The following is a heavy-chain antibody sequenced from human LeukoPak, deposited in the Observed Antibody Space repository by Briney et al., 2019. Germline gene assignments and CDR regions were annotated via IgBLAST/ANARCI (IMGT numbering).Heavy chain of an antibody. J-gene: IGHJ4*02. CDR3: ARSGSYYRSGSYYSDY. Sequence: GGSLRLSCAASGFTFTTYWVTWVRQAPGKGLEWVANIKQDGSEKHYVDSVKGRFTISRDNAKNSLYLQMNSLRGEDTAVYYCARSGSYYRSGSYYSDYWGQGTLVTVSS. CDR2: IKQDGSEK. CDR1: GFTFTTYW. V-gene: IGHV3-7*04. D-gene: IGHD3-10*01.